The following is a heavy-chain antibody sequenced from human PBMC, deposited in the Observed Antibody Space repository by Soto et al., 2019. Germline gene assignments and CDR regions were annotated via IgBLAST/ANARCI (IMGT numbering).Heavy chain of an antibody. Sequence: GGSLRLSCAASGFTFSSYAMNWVRQAPGKGLEWVALISYDGISKYYADSVKGRFTISRDSSKNTLYRQMNSLGAADTAVYYCGRCSSTSCHLVSDYWGQGTLVTVSS. J-gene: IGHJ4*02. CDR1: GFTFSSYA. V-gene: IGHV3-30-3*01. CDR2: ISYDGISK. D-gene: IGHD2-2*01. CDR3: GRCSSTSCHLVSDY.